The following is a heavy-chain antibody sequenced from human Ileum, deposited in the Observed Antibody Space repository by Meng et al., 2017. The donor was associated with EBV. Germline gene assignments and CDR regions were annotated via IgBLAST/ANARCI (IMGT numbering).Heavy chain of an antibody. V-gene: IGHV4-4*02. CDR2: IYHSGST. CDR3: AKANDYSLNS. J-gene: IGHJ4*02. Sequence: VQLQASGPGLVKPSGTLSLTCAVSGDSISSNNWWSWVRQPPGKGLEWIGEIYHSGSTNYNPSFKSRVTMSVDKSKNQISLNLSSVTAADTAVYYCAKANDYSLNSWGQGTLVTVSS. CDR1: GDSISSNNW. D-gene: IGHD4-11*01.